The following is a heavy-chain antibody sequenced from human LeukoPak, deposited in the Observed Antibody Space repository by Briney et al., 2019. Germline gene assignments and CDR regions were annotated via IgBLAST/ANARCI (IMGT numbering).Heavy chain of an antibody. CDR2: INHSGST. J-gene: IGHJ4*02. D-gene: IGHD3-10*01. Sequence: SETLSLTCAVYGGSFSGYYWSWIRQPPGKGLEWIGEINHSGSTNYNPSLKSRVTISVDTSKNQFSLKLSSVTAADTAVYYCASGGVTMVRGRGTFDHWGQGTLVTVSS. CDR3: ASGGVTMVRGRGTFDH. V-gene: IGHV4-34*01. CDR1: GGSFSGYY.